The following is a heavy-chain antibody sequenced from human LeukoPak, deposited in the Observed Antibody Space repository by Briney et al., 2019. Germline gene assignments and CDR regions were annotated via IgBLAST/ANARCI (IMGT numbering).Heavy chain of an antibody. J-gene: IGHJ3*02. Sequence: SETLSLTCTVSGGSMRSYYWSWIRQPPGKELEWIGYIYYSGNTNYNPSLGSRVTISVDTSKNHLSLRLTSVTAADTAIYYCARHPPRGQLGTAFDIWGQGTMVTVSS. D-gene: IGHD3-16*01. CDR2: IYYSGNT. CDR1: GGSMRSYY. CDR3: ARHPPRGQLGTAFDI. V-gene: IGHV4-59*08.